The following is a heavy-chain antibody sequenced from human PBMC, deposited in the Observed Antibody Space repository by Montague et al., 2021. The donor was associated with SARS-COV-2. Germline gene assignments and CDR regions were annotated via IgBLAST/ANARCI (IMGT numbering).Heavy chain of an antibody. V-gene: IGHV4-59*01. CDR1: GGSINSYY. D-gene: IGHD1-26*01. CDR3: ARTPYSRPLPDY. J-gene: IGHJ4*02. CDR2: IYYSGSA. Sequence: SETLSLTCTVSGGSINSYYWSWIRQPPGTGLEWIGYIYYSGSANYIPSFKSRVTISVDTSKDQFSLRLSSVTAADTAVYYCARTPYSRPLPDYWGQGALVTVSS.